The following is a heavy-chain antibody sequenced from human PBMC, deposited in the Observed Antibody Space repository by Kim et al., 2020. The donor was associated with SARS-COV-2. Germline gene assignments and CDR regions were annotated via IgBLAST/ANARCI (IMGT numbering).Heavy chain of an antibody. D-gene: IGHD1-26*01. CDR1: GGSLSGSY. CDR2: SNHLGGT. V-gene: IGHV4-34*01. J-gene: IGHJ5*02. CDR3: ARVGGNTQMGYNWFDP. Sequence: SETLSLTCAVHGGSLSGSYWSWIRQPPGKGLEWIGESNHLGGTNYNPSLKSRVTISVDTSKNQFSLRLSSVTAADTAVYYCARVGGNTQMGYNWFDPWGQGPLITVSS.